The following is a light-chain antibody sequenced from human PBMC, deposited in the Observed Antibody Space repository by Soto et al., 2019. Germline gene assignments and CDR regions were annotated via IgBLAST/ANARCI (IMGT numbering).Light chain of an antibody. CDR1: QTISSW. V-gene: IGKV1-5*03. CDR3: QHYNSYSEA. Sequence: DIQMTQPPSTLSGSVGDRVTITCRASQTISSWLAWYQQKPGKAPKLLIYKASTLKSRVPSRFSGSGSGTEFTLTISSLQPDDFATYYCQHYNSYSEAFGQGTKVELK. J-gene: IGKJ1*01. CDR2: KAS.